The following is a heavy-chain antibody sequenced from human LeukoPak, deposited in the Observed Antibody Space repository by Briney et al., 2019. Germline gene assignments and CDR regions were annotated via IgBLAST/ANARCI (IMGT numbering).Heavy chain of an antibody. CDR1: GFTFSTYG. CDR3: ARDLRYYYDSSGYKGGT. Sequence: GRPLRLSCAASGFTFSTYGMHWVRQAPGKGLEWVSSISSSSSYIYYADSVKGRFTISRDNAKNSLYLQMNSLRAEDTAVYYCARDLRYYYDSSGYKGGTWGQGTLVTVSS. D-gene: IGHD3-22*01. V-gene: IGHV3-21*01. CDR2: ISSSSSYI. J-gene: IGHJ5*02.